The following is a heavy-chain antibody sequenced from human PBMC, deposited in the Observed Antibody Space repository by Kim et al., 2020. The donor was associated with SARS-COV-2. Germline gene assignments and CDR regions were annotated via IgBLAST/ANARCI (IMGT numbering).Heavy chain of an antibody. Sequence: ASVKGRLTISSDNAQNSLYLEMNSLRAEDTAIYYCARGDTISSRPVRFDPWGQGTLVTVSS. CDR3: ARGDTISSRPVRFDP. J-gene: IGHJ5*02. D-gene: IGHD3-3*02. V-gene: IGHV3-7*01.